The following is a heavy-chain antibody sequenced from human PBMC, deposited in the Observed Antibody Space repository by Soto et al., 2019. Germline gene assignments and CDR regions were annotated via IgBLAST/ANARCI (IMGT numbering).Heavy chain of an antibody. V-gene: IGHV4-30-4*01. Sequence: PSETLSLTCTVSGGSIRNGDYYWGWIRQPPGKGLEWIGYVYYSGTTYSHPSPNSRVSISVDTSENQFSLRLTSVTAADTAVYYCVTVNLAGAAYYFDYWGPGTLVTVSS. J-gene: IGHJ4*02. CDR1: GGSIRNGDYY. D-gene: IGHD1-26*01. CDR2: VYYSGTT. CDR3: VTVNLAGAAYYFDY.